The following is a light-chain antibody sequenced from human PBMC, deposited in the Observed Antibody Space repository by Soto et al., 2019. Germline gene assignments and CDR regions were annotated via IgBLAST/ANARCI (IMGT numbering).Light chain of an antibody. CDR3: SSYAGSSNV. J-gene: IGLJ1*01. CDR1: SSDIGGYDY. Sequence: QSALTQPASVSGSPGQSITISCTGTSSDIGGYDYVSWYQQHPGKAPKLMIYGVINRPSGVSNRFSGSKSGNTASLTISGLQATDEADYYCSSYAGSSNVFGTGTKLTVL. CDR2: GVI. V-gene: IGLV2-14*01.